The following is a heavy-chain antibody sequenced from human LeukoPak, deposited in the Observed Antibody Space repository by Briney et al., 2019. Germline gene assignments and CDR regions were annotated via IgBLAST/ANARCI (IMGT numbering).Heavy chain of an antibody. CDR2: ISSSSSTI. V-gene: IGHV3-48*01. CDR3: ARGGGYSSGWYYFDY. Sequence: GGSLRLSCAASGFTFSSYSMNWVRQAPGKGLEWVSYISSSSSTIYYADSVKGRFTISRDNAKNSLYLQMNSLRAEDTAVYYCARGGGYSSGWYYFDYWGQGTLVTVSS. D-gene: IGHD6-19*01. J-gene: IGHJ4*02. CDR1: GFTFSSYS.